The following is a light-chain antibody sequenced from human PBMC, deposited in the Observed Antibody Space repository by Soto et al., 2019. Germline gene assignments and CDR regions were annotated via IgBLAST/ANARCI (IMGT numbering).Light chain of an antibody. CDR3: GTWDTTLSGGV. CDR2: DTD. Sequence: QSVLTQPPSVSAAPGQKVTIYCSGSSSNIENNYVAWYQQVPGTAPRLLIYDTDKRPSGIPDRFSGSKSGTSATLGITGLQTGDEADYYCGTWDTTLSGGVFGGGTKLTV. V-gene: IGLV1-51*01. J-gene: IGLJ3*02. CDR1: SSNIENNY.